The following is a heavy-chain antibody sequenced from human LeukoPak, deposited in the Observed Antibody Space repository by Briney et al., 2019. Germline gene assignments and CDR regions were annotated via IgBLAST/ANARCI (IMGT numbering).Heavy chain of an antibody. V-gene: IGHV4-39*01. CDR1: GGSISSSSYY. J-gene: IGHJ6*03. D-gene: IGHD4-17*01. CDR3: ARGTYGYYMDV. CDR2: IYYSGST. Sequence: SETLSLTCTVSGGSISSSSYYWGWIRQPPGKGLEWIASIYYSGSTYYNPSLKSRVTISVDTSKSQFSLKVSSVTAADTAVYFCARGTYGYYMDVWGKGTTVTVSS.